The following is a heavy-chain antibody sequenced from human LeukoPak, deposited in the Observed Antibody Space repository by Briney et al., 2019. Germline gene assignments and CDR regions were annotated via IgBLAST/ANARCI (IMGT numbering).Heavy chain of an antibody. CDR3: AKKANSGYYYAFDY. J-gene: IGHJ4*02. Sequence: GGSLRPSCAASGFTFSSYAMGWVRQRPGGGRGWVSAISSSGGSTYYADSVKGRFTISKDNSKNTLYMEMNSLRPEDTAVYYCAKKANSGYYYAFDYWGQGTLVTVPS. D-gene: IGHD3-22*01. CDR2: ISSSGGST. V-gene: IGHV3-23*01. CDR1: GFTFSSYA.